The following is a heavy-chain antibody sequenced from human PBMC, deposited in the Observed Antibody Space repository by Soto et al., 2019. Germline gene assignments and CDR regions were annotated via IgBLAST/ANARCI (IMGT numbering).Heavy chain of an antibody. V-gene: IGHV4-31*03. CDR1: GGSISSGGYY. CDR2: IYYSGST. D-gene: IGHD3-22*01. Sequence: QVQLQESGPGLVKPSQTLSLTCTVSGGSISSGGYYWSWIRQHPGKGLEWIGYIYYSGSTYYNPSLKIRVTISVDTSKNQFSLKLSSVTAADTAVYYCARWSYDSSGYYFFDYWGQGTLVTVSS. J-gene: IGHJ4*02. CDR3: ARWSYDSSGYYFFDY.